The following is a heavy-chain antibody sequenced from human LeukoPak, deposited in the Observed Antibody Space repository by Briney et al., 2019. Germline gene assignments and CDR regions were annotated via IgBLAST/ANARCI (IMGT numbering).Heavy chain of an antibody. D-gene: IGHD1-1*01. CDR2: ISAYSGNT. CDR1: GYSFSDSG. CDR3: ARVENPLDAFDI. V-gene: IGHV1-18*01. Sequence: ASVKVSCKASGYSFSDSGINWVRQAPGQGLEWMGWISAYSGNTYFAQKFQGRVTLTTDTSTSTGYMELRTLRSDDTAVYYCARVENPLDAFDIWGQGTMVTVSS. J-gene: IGHJ3*02.